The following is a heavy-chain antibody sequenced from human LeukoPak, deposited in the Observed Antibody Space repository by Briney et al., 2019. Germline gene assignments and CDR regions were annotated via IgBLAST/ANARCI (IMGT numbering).Heavy chain of an antibody. Sequence: GGSLRLSCAASGFTFSDYYMSWIRQAPGKGLEWVSYISSSGSTIYYADSVKGRFTISRDNAKNSLYLQMNGLRAEDTAVYYCARVYSSSWLNYYYYYYMDVWGKGTTVTISS. J-gene: IGHJ6*03. CDR3: ARVYSSSWLNYYYYYYMDV. CDR2: ISSSGSTI. D-gene: IGHD6-13*01. V-gene: IGHV3-11*01. CDR1: GFTFSDYY.